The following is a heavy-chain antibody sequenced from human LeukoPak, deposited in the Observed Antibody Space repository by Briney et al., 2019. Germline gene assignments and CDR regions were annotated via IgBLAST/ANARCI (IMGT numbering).Heavy chain of an antibody. J-gene: IGHJ5*02. CDR1: GFSLSTSGVG. V-gene: IGHV2-5*01. D-gene: IGHD3-22*01. Sequence: SGPSLVRPTQTLTLTCTFSGFSLSTSGVGVGWIRQPPGKPLEWLALISCNDGKRYSPSLKNRLTITKDASKNQVVLAMTSMDPVDTATYYCARISRGTFHYDGSGYSLRGGFDPWGQGTLVTVSS. CDR2: ISCNDGK. CDR3: ARISRGTFHYDGSGYSLRGGFDP.